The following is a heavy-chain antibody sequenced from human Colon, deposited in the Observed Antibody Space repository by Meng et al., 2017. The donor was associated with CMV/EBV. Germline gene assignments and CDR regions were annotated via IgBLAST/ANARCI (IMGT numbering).Heavy chain of an antibody. D-gene: IGHD3-3*01. CDR3: ARGSWASDHSGYYRH. Sequence: GSLRLSCTVSGGSISSSSYYWGWIRQPPGKGLEYIGHIFYTGSTNYNPSLKSRVTISVDTSKIQFSLTLNSVTAADTAVYYCARGSWASDHSGYYRHWGQGTLVTVSS. J-gene: IGHJ1*01. CDR2: IFYTGST. V-gene: IGHV4-61*05. CDR1: GGSISSSSYY.